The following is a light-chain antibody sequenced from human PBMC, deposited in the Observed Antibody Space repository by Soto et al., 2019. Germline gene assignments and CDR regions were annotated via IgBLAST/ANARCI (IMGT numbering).Light chain of an antibody. V-gene: IGKV4-1*01. J-gene: IGKJ4*01. Sequence: DIVMTQSPDSLAVCLGERATINCKSSQSVLYSSNNKNYLSWYQQKPGQPPKLLIYWASTRESGVPDRFSGSGSGTDFTLNISSLQAEDVALYYCQQYYNTPPAFGGGTKVDIK. CDR2: WAS. CDR3: QQYYNTPPA. CDR1: QSVLYSSNNKNY.